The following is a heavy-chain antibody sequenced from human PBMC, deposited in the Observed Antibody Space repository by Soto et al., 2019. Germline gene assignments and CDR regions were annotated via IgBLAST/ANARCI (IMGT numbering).Heavy chain of an antibody. CDR2: ISYDGSNK. J-gene: IGHJ4*02. CDR1: GFTFSSYA. V-gene: IGHV3-30-3*01. Sequence: GGSLRLSCAASGFTFSSYAMHWVRQAPGKGLEWVSVISYDGSNKYYADSVKGRFTISRDNSKNTLYLQMNSLRAEDTAVYYCARDQIDTAMGHFDYWGQGTLVTVSS. D-gene: IGHD5-18*01. CDR3: ARDQIDTAMGHFDY.